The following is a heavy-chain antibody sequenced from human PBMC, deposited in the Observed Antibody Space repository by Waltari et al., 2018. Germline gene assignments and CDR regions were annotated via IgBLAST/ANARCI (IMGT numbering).Heavy chain of an antibody. CDR2: IYYSGST. J-gene: IGHJ4*02. Sequence: QVQLQESGPGLVKPSETLSLTCPVSGGSISSYYWSWIRQPPGKGLEWIGYIYYSGSTNYNPSLKSRVTISVDTSKNQFSLKLSSVTAADTAVYYCARDPDRGSGLFLDYWGQGTLVTVSS. D-gene: IGHD3-22*01. V-gene: IGHV4-59*01. CDR1: GGSISSYY. CDR3: ARDPDRGSGLFLDY.